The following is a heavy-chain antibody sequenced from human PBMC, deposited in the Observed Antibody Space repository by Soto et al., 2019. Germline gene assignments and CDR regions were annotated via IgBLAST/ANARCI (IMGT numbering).Heavy chain of an antibody. CDR1: GYTFTGYY. J-gene: IGHJ4*01. V-gene: IGHV1-2*04. CDR3: ASECSSYYYDWWVGSFDY. CDR2: INPNSGGT. D-gene: IGHD3-22*01. Sequence: ASVKVSCKASGYTFTGYYMHWVRQAPGQGLEWMGWINPNSGGTNYAQKFQGWVTMTRDTSISTAYMELSRLRSDDTAVYYCASECSSYYYDWWVGSFDYWGHGTLVTVSS.